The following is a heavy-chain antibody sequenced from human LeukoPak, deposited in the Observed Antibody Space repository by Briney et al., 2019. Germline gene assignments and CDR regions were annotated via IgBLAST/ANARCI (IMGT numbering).Heavy chain of an antibody. J-gene: IGHJ6*02. D-gene: IGHD3-22*01. CDR3: TRQYYDTSGEGYYGMDV. CDR2: IGGSGGST. Sequence: GGSLRLSCAASGFTFSNYAMTWVRQAPGKGLAWVQSIGGSGGSTFYADSVKGRFTMSRDNSKNTLYLQMSSLRAEDTAVYYCTRQYYDTSGEGYYGMDVWGQGTTVTVSS. V-gene: IGHV3-23*01. CDR1: GFTFSNYA.